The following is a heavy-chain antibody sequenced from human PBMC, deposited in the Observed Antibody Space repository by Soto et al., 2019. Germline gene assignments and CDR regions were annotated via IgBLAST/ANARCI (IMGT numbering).Heavy chain of an antibody. Sequence: GGSLRLSGAASGFTFSDYTINWVRQAPWKGLEWVSFISSSGSSRYYADSVKGRFTISRDNAKNSLFLQMNSLRDEDTAVYYCASRVFYAMDVCGQGTTVTVYS. J-gene: IGHJ6*02. CDR2: ISSSGSSR. CDR3: ASRVFYAMDV. CDR1: GFTFSDYT. V-gene: IGHV3-48*02.